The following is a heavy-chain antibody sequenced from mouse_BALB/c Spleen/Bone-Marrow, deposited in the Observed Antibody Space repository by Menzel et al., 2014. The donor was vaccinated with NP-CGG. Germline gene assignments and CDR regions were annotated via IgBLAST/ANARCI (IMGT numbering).Heavy chain of an antibody. V-gene: IGHV5-9-3*01. CDR2: ISSGGSYT. CDR3: ARHGITRLLDY. J-gene: IGHJ2*01. D-gene: IGHD2-4*01. Sequence: EVQVVESGGGLVKPGGSLKLSCAASGFTFSSYAMSWVRQTPEKRLEWVATISSGGSYTYYPDSVKGRFTISRDNAKNTLYLQMSSLRSEGTAMYYCARHGITRLLDYWGQGTTLTVSS. CDR1: GFTFSSYA.